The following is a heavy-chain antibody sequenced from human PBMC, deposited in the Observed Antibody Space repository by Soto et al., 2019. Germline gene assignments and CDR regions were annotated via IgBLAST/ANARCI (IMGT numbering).Heavy chain of an antibody. CDR2: MYPDDSDI. Sequence: GESLKISCKGSGYSFTIYWIGWVLQMPGKGLEWMAIMYPDDSDIRYSPSFEAHVTISADKSTSTAFLQWSSLKASDTAMYYCATAYVYDFENSNYYRDAFDIWGQGTLVTVSS. V-gene: IGHV5-51*01. D-gene: IGHD3-22*01. CDR1: GYSFTIYW. CDR3: ATAYVYDFENSNYYRDAFDI. J-gene: IGHJ3*02.